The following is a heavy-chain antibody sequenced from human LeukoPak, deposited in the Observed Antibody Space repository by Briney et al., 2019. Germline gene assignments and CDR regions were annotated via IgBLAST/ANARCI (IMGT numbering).Heavy chain of an antibody. J-gene: IGHJ4*02. CDR2: INQSGAT. CDR3: ARPRYSSSWYFDS. V-gene: IGHV4-34*01. Sequence: SETLSLTCAVYGGSFSDSYWSWIRHTPGKGLEWIGEINQSGATNYNPSLKSRLAMSVDTSKNQFSLRLTSVTAADTAVYFCARPRYSSSWYFDSWGQGTLVTVSS. CDR1: GGSFSDSY. D-gene: IGHD6-13*01.